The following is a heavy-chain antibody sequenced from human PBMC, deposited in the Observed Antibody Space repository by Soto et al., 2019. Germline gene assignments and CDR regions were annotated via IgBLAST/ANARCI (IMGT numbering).Heavy chain of an antibody. CDR3: ARDGNAHDL. V-gene: IGHV3-48*01. CDR2: ISSSSSNI. CDR1: GFTFSSHS. J-gene: IGHJ3*01. Sequence: EVQLVESGGGLVQPGGSLRVSCAASGFTFSSHSMIWVRQAPGKGLEWVSYISSSSSNIYYPDSVRGRFTISRDNAKNSLDLQMNSLRAEDTAVYYCARDGNAHDLWGQGTMVTVSS.